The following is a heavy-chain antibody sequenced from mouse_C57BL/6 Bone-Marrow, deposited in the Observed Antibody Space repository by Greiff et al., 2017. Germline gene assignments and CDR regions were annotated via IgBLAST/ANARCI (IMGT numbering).Heavy chain of an antibody. CDR1: GYTFTSYW. D-gene: IGHD1-1*01. J-gene: IGHJ2*01. CDR3: ARSRITTVVDYFED. V-gene: IGHV1-72*01. Sequence: QVQLQQPGAELVKPGASVKLSCKASGYTFTSYWMHWVKQRPGRGLEWIGRIDPYSGGTKYNEKFKSKATLTVDKPSSTAYMQLSSLTSKDSAVDYCARSRITTVVDYFEDWGQGTTLTVSS. CDR2: IDPYSGGT.